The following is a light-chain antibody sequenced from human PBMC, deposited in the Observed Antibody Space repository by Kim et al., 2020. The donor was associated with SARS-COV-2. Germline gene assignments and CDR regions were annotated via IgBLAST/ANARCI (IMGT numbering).Light chain of an antibody. CDR3: QAWDSSTVV. V-gene: IGLV3-1*01. CDR1: KLGDKY. Sequence: SGAPGQTASITCSGDKLGDKYACWYQQKPGQSPVLVIYQDSKRPSGIPERFSGSNSGTTVSLTISGTQAMDEADYYGQAWDSSTVVFGGGTQLTVL. CDR2: QDS. J-gene: IGLJ2*01.